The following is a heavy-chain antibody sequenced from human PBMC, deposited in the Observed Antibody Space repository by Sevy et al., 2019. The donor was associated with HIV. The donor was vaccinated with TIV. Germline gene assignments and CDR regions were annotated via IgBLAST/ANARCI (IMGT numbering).Heavy chain of an antibody. V-gene: IGHV3-11*01. CDR1: GFTFSSAW. CDR3: AGAPTVISFDN. CDR2: ISSTGTTK. Sequence: GGSLRLSCAASGFTFSSAWMSWVRQAPGKGLEWISYISSTGTTKYYADSVNGRFTISRDNAKNSLYLQMNSLRAEDTAVYFCAGAPTVISFDNWGQGTLVTVSS. D-gene: IGHD2-21*01. J-gene: IGHJ4*02.